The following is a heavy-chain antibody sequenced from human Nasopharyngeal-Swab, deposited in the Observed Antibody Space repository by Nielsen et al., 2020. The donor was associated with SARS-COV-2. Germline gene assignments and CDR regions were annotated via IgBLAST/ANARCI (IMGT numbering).Heavy chain of an antibody. CDR1: GFTFSSHW. D-gene: IGHD2-21*01. CDR3: TRGGRIAPPVPVS. CDR2: IDSDGGAT. V-gene: IGHV3-74*01. Sequence: GESLKISCAASGFTFSSHWMHWVRQPPGKGLVWVSRIDSDGGATTYADSVKGRFTISRDNAKNTLYLQMNSLRAEDTAVYYCTRGGRIAPPVPVSWGQGTLVTVSS. J-gene: IGHJ5*02.